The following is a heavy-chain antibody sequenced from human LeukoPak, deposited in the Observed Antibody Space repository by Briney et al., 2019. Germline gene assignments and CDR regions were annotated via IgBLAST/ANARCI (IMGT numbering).Heavy chain of an antibody. D-gene: IGHD3-10*01. CDR1: GFTFSNYA. J-gene: IGHJ4*02. CDR2: LSGFGGTT. CDR3: AKHASISMVTNFDY. Sequence: PGGSLRLSCAASGFTFSNYAMSWVRQAPGKGLEWVSTLSGFGGTTYYADSVKGRFTISRDNSKNTLFLQMNSLTAEDTAVYYCAKHASISMVTNFDYWGQGTLVTVSS. V-gene: IGHV3-23*01.